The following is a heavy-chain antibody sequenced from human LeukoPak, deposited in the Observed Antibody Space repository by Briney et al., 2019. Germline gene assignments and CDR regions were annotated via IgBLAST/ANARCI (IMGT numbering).Heavy chain of an antibody. V-gene: IGHV4-61*08. Sequence: SETLSLTCTVSVASLSSRDHYWSWIRQPPGQGLEWIGYIYYSGSTNYNPSLKSRVTMSVDTSKNQFSLKVSSVTALDTAVYYCARTPGMGASYFDYWGQGTLVTVSS. CDR1: VASLSSRDHY. CDR2: IYYSGST. CDR3: ARTPGMGASYFDY. J-gene: IGHJ4*02. D-gene: IGHD1-26*01.